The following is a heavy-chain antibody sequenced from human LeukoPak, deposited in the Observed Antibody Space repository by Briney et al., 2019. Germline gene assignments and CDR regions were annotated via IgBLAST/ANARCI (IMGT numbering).Heavy chain of an antibody. D-gene: IGHD4-11*01. CDR3: ASASTVTWLYYFDY. CDR1: GGSISSSSYY. V-gene: IGHV4-39*01. CDR2: IYYSGST. J-gene: IGHJ4*02. Sequence: SETLSLTCTVSGGSISSSSYYWGWIRQPPGKGLEWIGSIYYSGSTYYNPSLKSRVTISVDTSKNQFSLKLSSVTAADTAVYYCASASTVTWLYYFDYWGQGTLVTVSS.